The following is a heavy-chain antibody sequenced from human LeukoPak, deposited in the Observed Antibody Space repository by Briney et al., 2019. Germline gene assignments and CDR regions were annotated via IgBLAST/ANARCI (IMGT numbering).Heavy chain of an antibody. CDR3: ARSDSSSFDY. J-gene: IGHJ4*02. Sequence: KPSETLSLTCTVSGGSISSSSYYWGWIRQPPGKGLEWIGSIYCSGSTYYNPSLKSRVTISVDTSKNQFSLKLSSVTAADTAVYYCARSDSSSFDYWGQGTLVTVSS. V-gene: IGHV4-39*01. CDR2: IYCSGST. D-gene: IGHD6-13*01. CDR1: GGSISSSSYY.